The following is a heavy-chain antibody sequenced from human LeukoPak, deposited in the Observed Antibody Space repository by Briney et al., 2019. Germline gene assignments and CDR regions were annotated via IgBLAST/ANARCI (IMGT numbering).Heavy chain of an antibody. V-gene: IGHV3-23*01. CDR3: ASMVRGVYLDY. CDR1: GFTFSKFD. D-gene: IGHD3-10*01. CDR2: ISGGGGNM. J-gene: IGHJ4*02. Sequence: GGSLRLSCAASGFTFSKFDMHWVRQAPGKGPEWVSTISGGGGNMYYVDSVKGRFTISRDNSKNTLYLQMNSLRAEDTAIYYCASMVRGVYLDYWGQGTLVTASS.